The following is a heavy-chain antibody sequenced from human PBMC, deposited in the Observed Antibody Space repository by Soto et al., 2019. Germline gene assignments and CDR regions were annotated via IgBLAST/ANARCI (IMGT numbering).Heavy chain of an antibody. D-gene: IGHD1-1*01. CDR2: IYYGGDT. Sequence: QVQLQESGPGLVKPSQTLSLTCTVSGGSISSGDYSWSWIRQPPGKGLEWIGYIYYGGDTYYNPSIKSRVTISADTSKTQFSLKLSSVTAADTAVYYCAGADDDNNRFDYWGQGTLVTVSS. CDR3: AGADDDNNRFDY. J-gene: IGHJ4*02. V-gene: IGHV4-30-4*01. CDR1: GGSISSGDYS.